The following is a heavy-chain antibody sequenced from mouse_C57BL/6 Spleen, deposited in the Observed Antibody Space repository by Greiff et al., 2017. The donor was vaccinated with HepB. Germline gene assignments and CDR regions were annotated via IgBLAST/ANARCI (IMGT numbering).Heavy chain of an antibody. J-gene: IGHJ3*01. CDR2: IYPGDGDT. CDR1: GYAFSSSW. CDR3: ASPSYDYDGFAY. V-gene: IGHV1-82*01. D-gene: IGHD2-4*01. Sequence: QVTLKVSGPELVKPGASVKISCKASGYAFSSSWMNWVKQRPGKGLEWIGRIYPGDGDTNYNGKFKGKATLTADKSSSTAYMQLSSLTSEDSAVYFCASPSYDYDGFAYWGQGTLVTVSA.